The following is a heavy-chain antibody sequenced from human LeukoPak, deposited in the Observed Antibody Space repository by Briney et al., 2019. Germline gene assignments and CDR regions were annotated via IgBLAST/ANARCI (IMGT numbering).Heavy chain of an antibody. Sequence: ASVKVSCKASGYTFTSYYMHWVRQAPGQGLEWMGIINPSGGSASYAQKFQGRVTMTRDTSTSTDYTELSSLRSEDTAVYYCASEYSYGLGAFDIWGQGTMVTVSS. CDR1: GYTFTSYY. CDR2: INPSGGSA. D-gene: IGHD5-18*01. V-gene: IGHV1-46*01. J-gene: IGHJ3*02. CDR3: ASEYSYGLGAFDI.